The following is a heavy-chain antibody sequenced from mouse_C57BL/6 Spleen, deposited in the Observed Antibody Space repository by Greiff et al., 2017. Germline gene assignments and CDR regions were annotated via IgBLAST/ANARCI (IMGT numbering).Heavy chain of an antibody. CDR3: TTEDY. CDR2: IDPENGDT. Sequence: VHVKQSGAELVRPGASVKLSCTASGFNIKDDYMHWVKQRPEQGLEWIGWIDPENGDTEYASKFQGKATITADTTSNTAYLQLSSLTSKDTAVYYCTTEDYWGQGTTLTVSS. J-gene: IGHJ2*01. V-gene: IGHV14-4*01. CDR1: GFNIKDDY.